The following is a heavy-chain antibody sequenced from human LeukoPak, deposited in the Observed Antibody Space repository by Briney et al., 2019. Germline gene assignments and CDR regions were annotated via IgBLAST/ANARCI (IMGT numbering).Heavy chain of an antibody. CDR3: ARSPPSTGYDRFDT. D-gene: IGHD5-12*01. CDR2: ISAFNGNT. J-gene: IGHJ4*02. CDR1: GYMFNIYG. Sequence: ASGKVSCKASGYMFNIYGISWVRQAPGQGLEWMGWISAFNGNTNYARNFQDRVTMTTDTSTSTAYMELTSLRSDDTAVYYCARSPPSTGYDRFDTWGQGTLVTVSS. V-gene: IGHV1-18*01.